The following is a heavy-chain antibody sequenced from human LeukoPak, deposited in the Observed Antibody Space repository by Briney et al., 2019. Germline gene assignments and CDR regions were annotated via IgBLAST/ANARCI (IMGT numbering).Heavy chain of an antibody. CDR3: TYSGSNYPDY. V-gene: IGHV4-34*01. J-gene: IGHJ4*02. D-gene: IGHD1-26*01. Sequence: PSETLSLTCTVSGGSISNYYWNWIRQPPGKGLEWIGGINHSGSTNYNPSLKSRVTISVDTSKNQFSLNLSSVIAADTAVYYCTYSGSNYPDYWGQGTLVTVSS. CDR1: GGSISNYY. CDR2: INHSGST.